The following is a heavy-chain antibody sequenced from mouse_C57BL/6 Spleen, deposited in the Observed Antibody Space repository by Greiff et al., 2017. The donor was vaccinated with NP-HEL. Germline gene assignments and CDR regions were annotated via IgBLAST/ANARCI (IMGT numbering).Heavy chain of an antibody. V-gene: IGHV1-80*01. Sequence: QVQLQQSGAELVKPGASVKISCKASGYAFSSYWMHWVKQRPGKGLEWIGQLYPGDGDPNYNGKFKGKATLTADKSSSTAYMQLSSLTSEDSAVYFCARALRYEDWYFDVWGTGTTVTVSS. J-gene: IGHJ1*03. D-gene: IGHD1-1*01. CDR3: ARALRYEDWYFDV. CDR1: GYAFSSYW. CDR2: LYPGDGDP.